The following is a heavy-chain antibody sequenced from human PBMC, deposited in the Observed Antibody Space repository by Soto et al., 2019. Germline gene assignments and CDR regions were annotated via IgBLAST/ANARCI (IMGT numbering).Heavy chain of an antibody. V-gene: IGHV3-23*01. J-gene: IGHJ4*02. CDR1: GFTFSSYA. CDR2: ISGSGGST. CDR3: AKDRLYSSSWYDY. D-gene: IGHD6-13*01. Sequence: GGSLRLSCAASGFTFSSYAMSWVRQAPGKGLEWVSAISGSGGSTYYADSVKGRFTISRDNSKNTLYLQMNSLRDEDTAVYYCAKDRLYSSSWYDYWGQGTLVTVSS.